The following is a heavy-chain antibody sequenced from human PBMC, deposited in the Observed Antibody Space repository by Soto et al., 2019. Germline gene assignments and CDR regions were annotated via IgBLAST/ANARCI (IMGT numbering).Heavy chain of an antibody. V-gene: IGHV4-59*12. CDR1: GGSISSYY. CDR3: ARDFERSAIGP. D-gene: IGHD3-9*01. J-gene: IGHJ5*02. CDR2: IAYSGDT. Sequence: PSETLSLTCTVSGGSISSYYWSWIRKHPGKGLEWIGYIAYSGDTYYNPSLRSRVTISADTSENKFSLTLKSVTAADTAVYFCARDFERSAIGPWGQGTSVTVSS.